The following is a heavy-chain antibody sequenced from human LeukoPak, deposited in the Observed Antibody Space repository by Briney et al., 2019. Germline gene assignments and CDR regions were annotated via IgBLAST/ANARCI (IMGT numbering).Heavy chain of an antibody. D-gene: IGHD5-18*01. CDR2: FDPEDGET. J-gene: IGHJ4*02. CDR3: ATQGPIVGGYSYGSFDY. Sequence: ASVKVSCKASGYIFTTYFMHWLRQAPGKGLEWMGGFDPEDGETIYAQKFQGRVTMTEDTSTDTAYMELSSLRSEDTAVYYCATQGPIVGGYSYGSFDYWGQGTLVTVSS. V-gene: IGHV1-24*01. CDR1: GYIFTTYF.